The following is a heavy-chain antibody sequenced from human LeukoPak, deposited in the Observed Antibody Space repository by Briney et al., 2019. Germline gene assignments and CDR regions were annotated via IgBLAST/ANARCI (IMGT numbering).Heavy chain of an antibody. Sequence: SLTLSLTCTVSGGSISSGDSYWSWIRQPPGKGLEWIGYINYSGTTYYNPSLKSRLTISIDTSKSQFSLKLNSLTAADTAVYYCARRYCSITSCYLFDYWGQGILVTVSS. CDR2: INYSGTT. D-gene: IGHD2-2*01. CDR1: GGSISSGDSY. V-gene: IGHV4-30-4*01. CDR3: ARRYCSITSCYLFDY. J-gene: IGHJ4*02.